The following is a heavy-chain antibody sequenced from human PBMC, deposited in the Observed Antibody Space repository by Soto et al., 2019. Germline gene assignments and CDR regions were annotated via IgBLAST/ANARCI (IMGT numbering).Heavy chain of an antibody. CDR2: ISYSGAT. J-gene: IGHJ4*02. CDR3: ARQSTITGNYYFDY. D-gene: IGHD5-12*01. CDR1: GDSLSRRGFY. Sequence: SETLSLTCPVSGDSLSRRGFYWNWIRHLPGKGLEWIGYISYSGATYYSPSLKSRPTISMDTSKNHFSLNLTSVTAADTAIYYCARQSTITGNYYFDYWGPGTLVTVSS. V-gene: IGHV4-31*03.